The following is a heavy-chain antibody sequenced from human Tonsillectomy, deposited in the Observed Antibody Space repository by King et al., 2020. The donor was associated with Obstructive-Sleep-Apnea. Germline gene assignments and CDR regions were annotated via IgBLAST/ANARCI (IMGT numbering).Heavy chain of an antibody. CDR3: ARMGIVGYGSGWYFDY. Sequence: TLKESGPALVKPTQTLTLTCTFSRFSLSTSGMCVSWIRQPPGKALEWLARIDWDDDKYYSTTLKTRLTISKDTSKNQVVLTMTNMDPVDTATYYCARMGIVGYGSGWYFDYWGQGTLVTVSS. J-gene: IGHJ4*02. V-gene: IGHV2-70*11. D-gene: IGHD6-19*01. CDR2: IDWDDDK. CDR1: RFSLSTSGMC.